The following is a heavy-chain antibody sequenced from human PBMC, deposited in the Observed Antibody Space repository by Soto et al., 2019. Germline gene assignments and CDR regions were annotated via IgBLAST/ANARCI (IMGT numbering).Heavy chain of an antibody. D-gene: IGHD2-21*01. CDR2: IYYSGTT. CDR1: GGSFSGYY. V-gene: IGHV4-59*08. Sequence: TSGTLALTCAVYGGSFSGYYWSWVRQHPGKGLEWIGYIYYSGTTNYNPSLKSRVTITLETSKSQFSLRLTSVTASDTAVYYCARLGAYYQSLDHWGQGTVVTVS. CDR3: ARLGAYYQSLDH. J-gene: IGHJ5*02.